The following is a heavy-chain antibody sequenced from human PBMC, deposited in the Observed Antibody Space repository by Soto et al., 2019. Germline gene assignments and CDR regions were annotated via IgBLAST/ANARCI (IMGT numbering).Heavy chain of an antibody. V-gene: IGHV1-18*01. J-gene: IGHJ4*02. CDR2: ISGFNGQT. CDR1: GNTFASHG. CDR3: ARFDPRGGAEVRDY. Sequence: QVQLVQSGPEVKKPGASVKVSCKASGNTFASHGFSWVRQAPGQGLEWMGWISGFNGQTNYALKFQGRVTLTTDTATSTAYMELRSLRADYTAVNFCARFDPRGGAEVRDYWGQGTLVTVSS. D-gene: IGHD3-10*01.